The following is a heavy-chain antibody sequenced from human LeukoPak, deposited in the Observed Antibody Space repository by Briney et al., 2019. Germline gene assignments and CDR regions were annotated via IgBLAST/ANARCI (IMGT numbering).Heavy chain of an antibody. CDR1: GFTFSSYS. D-gene: IGHD1-26*01. CDR2: IGSSSSTI. J-gene: IGHJ3*02. V-gene: IGHV3-48*04. Sequence: GGSLRLSCAASGFTFSSYSMNWVRQAPGKGLEWVSYIGSSSSTIYYADSVKGRFTISRDNAKNSLYLQMNSLRAEDTAVYYCAREVGAYDAFDIWGQGTMVTVSS. CDR3: AREVGAYDAFDI.